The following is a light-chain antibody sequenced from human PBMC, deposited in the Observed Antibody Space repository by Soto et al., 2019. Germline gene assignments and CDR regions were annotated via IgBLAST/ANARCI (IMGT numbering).Light chain of an antibody. V-gene: IGKV1-39*01. J-gene: IGKJ2*01. CDR1: QSISSY. CDR3: QQSYSTRMYT. Sequence: DIQMTQSPSSLSASVGDRVTITCRARQSISSYLNWYQQKPGKAPKLLIYAASSLKNGVPSRFSGSGSRTAFTLTISSLQPEDFTTYDCQQSYSTRMYTSGQGTKLEIQ. CDR2: AAS.